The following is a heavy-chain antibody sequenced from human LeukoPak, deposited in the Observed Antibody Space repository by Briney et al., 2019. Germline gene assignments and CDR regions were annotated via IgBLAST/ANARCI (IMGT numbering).Heavy chain of an antibody. CDR2: ISGSGGRT. CDR3: AVSMIAFDF. CDR1: GLTFSSYD. V-gene: IGHV3-23*01. Sequence: GGSLRLSCGVSGLTFSSYDMSWVRQAPGKGLEWVSGISGSGGRTDYADSVKGRFSISRDNSKNTLYLQMNSLRAEDTAVYYCAVSMIAFDFWGQGTLVTVSS. J-gene: IGHJ4*02. D-gene: IGHD3-22*01.